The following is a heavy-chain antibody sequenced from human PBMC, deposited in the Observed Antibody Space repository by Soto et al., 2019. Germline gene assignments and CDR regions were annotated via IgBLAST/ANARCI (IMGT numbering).Heavy chain of an antibody. J-gene: IGHJ6*02. CDR1: GFTFSSYG. D-gene: IGHD3-10*01. V-gene: IGHV3-33*01. CDR3: AREVGRATRRFVGESYYGMDV. Sequence: PGGSLRLSCAASGFTFSSYGMHWVRQAPGKGLEWVAVIWYDGSNKYYADSVKGRFTISRDNSKNTLYLQMNSLRAEDTAVYYCAREVGRATRRFVGESYYGMDVWGQGTTVTVSS. CDR2: IWYDGSNK.